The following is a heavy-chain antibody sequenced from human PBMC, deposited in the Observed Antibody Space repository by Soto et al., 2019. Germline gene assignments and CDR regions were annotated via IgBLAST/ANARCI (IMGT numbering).Heavy chain of an antibody. CDR1: GYNFIAYY. J-gene: IGHJ3*02. V-gene: IGHV1-2*02. CDR2: INPDSGDT. D-gene: IGHD3-22*01. Sequence: QGQLVQSGAAVKKPGASVKVSCKASGYNFIAYYIHWVRQAPGQGLEWMGWINPDSGDTAYAQKFQGRVTLTSDTSTNTAYMELNRLGFDDTAVFYCALYYYDKSGLDAFDIWGQGTTVTVSS. CDR3: ALYYYDKSGLDAFDI.